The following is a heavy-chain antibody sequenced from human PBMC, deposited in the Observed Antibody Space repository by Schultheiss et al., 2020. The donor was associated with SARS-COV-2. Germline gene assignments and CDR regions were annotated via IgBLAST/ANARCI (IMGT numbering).Heavy chain of an antibody. J-gene: IGHJ3*02. D-gene: IGHD1-26*01. Sequence: ASVKVSCKASGYKFSDFYIHWVRQAPGQGLEWMGWINPNSGGTNYAQKVQGRVTLTTDTSTSTAYMELRSLRSDDTAVYYCARDRWGSSGSLDAFDIWGQGTMVTVSS. CDR1: GYKFSDFY. CDR2: INPNSGGT. V-gene: IGHV1-2*02. CDR3: ARDRWGSSGSLDAFDI.